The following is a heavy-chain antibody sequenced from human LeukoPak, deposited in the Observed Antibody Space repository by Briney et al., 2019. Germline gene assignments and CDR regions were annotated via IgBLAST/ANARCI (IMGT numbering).Heavy chain of an antibody. J-gene: IGHJ1*01. CDR3: AIAAAGILYFQH. CDR1: GGSISSGSYY. Sequence: PSQTLSLTCTVSGGSISSGSYYWSWIRQPAGKGLEWIGRIYTSGSTNYNPSLKSRVTISVDTSKNQLSLKLSSVTAADTAVYYCAIAAAGILYFQHWGQGTLVTVSS. D-gene: IGHD6-13*01. V-gene: IGHV4-61*02. CDR2: IYTSGST.